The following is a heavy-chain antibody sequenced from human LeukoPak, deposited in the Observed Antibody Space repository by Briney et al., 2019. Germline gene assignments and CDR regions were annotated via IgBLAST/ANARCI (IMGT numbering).Heavy chain of an antibody. Sequence: SETLSLTCTVSGYSISSGYYWGWIRQPPGKGLEWIGSIYHSGSTYYNPSLKSRVTISVDTSKNQFSLTLRSLTAADTAVYYCARGRGGNSGDSWGQGTLVTVSS. D-gene: IGHD4-23*01. CDR3: ARGRGGNSGDS. CDR1: GYSISSGYY. V-gene: IGHV4-38-2*02. CDR2: IYHSGST. J-gene: IGHJ4*02.